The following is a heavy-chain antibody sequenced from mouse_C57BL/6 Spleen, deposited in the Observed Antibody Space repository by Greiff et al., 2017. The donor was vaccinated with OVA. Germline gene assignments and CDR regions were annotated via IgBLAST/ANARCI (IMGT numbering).Heavy chain of an antibody. Sequence: VQLQQPGAELVRLGASVPLSCKASGYTFTDYEMHWVKQTPVHGLEWIGAIDPVTGGTAYNQKFKGKAILTADKSSSTAYMELRSLTSEDSAVYYCTRRSYYNAMDDWGQGTSVTVSS. CDR1: GYTFTDYE. J-gene: IGHJ4*01. D-gene: IGHD2-12*01. CDR2: IDPVTGGT. V-gene: IGHV1-15*01. CDR3: TRRSYYNAMDD.